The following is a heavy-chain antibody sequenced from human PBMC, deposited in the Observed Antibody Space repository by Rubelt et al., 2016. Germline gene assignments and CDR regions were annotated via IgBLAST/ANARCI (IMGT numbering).Heavy chain of an antibody. CDR3: AKGTGPRRGGTDY. V-gene: IGHV3-23*01. J-gene: IGHJ4*02. D-gene: IGHD3/OR15-3a*01. CDR1: GFTFSSYA. CDR2: LSGSGGST. Sequence: EVQLLESGGGLVQPGGSLRLSCAASGFTFSSYAMSWVRQAPGKGLEWVSALSGSGGSTEYAAPVKGRFTISRDNSKNTLYLQMNSLRAEDTAVYYCAKGTGPRRGGTDYWGQGTLVTVSS.